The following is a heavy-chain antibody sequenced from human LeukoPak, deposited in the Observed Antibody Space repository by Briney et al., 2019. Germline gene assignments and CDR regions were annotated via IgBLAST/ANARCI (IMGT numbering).Heavy chain of an antibody. J-gene: IGHJ6*03. CDR1: GCTFTSYG. Sequence: ASVKVSCKASGCTFTSYGVSWVRQAPGQGLEWMGWISTYNDNTNYAQKLQGRVTMTTDTSTSTAYMELRSLRSDDTAVYYCARELGYYYYMDVWGKGTTVTVSS. CDR2: ISTYNDNT. CDR3: ARELGYYYYMDV. V-gene: IGHV1-18*01.